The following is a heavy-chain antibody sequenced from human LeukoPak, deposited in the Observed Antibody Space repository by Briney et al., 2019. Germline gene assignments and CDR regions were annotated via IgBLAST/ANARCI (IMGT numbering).Heavy chain of an antibody. V-gene: IGHV1-24*01. CDR3: ATMGGGNPYFDY. D-gene: IGHD4-23*01. CDR2: FDPEDGET. J-gene: IGHJ4*02. CDR1: GYTLTELS. Sequence: TSVKVSCKVSGYTLTELSMHWVRQAPGKGLEWMGGFDPEDGETIYAQKFQGRVTMTEDTSTDTAYMELSSLRSEDTAVYYCATMGGGNPYFDYWGQGTLVTVSS.